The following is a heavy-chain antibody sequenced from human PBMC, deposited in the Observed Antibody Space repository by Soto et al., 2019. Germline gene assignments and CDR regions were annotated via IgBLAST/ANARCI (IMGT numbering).Heavy chain of an antibody. J-gene: IGHJ6*02. Sequence: GGSLRLSCAASGFTFSSYWMSWVRQAPGKGLEWVANIKQDGSEKYYVDSVKGRFTISRDNAKNSLYLQMNSLRAEDTAAYYCARDHGDDYQSLKPYYYYYYGMDVWGQGTTVTVSS. CDR2: IKQDGSEK. CDR1: GFTFSSYW. CDR3: ARDHGDDYQSLKPYYYYYYGMDV. D-gene: IGHD4-17*01. V-gene: IGHV3-7*03.